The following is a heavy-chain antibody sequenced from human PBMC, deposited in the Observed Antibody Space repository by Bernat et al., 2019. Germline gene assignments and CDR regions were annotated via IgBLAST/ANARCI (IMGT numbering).Heavy chain of an antibody. CDR1: GFTFDDYG. D-gene: IGHD6-6*01. Sequence: EVQLVESGGGVVRPWGSLRLSFAASGFTFDDYGMSWVRQAPGKGLEWVSGINWTGGSTGYADSVKGRFTISRDNANNSLYLQMNSLRAEDTALYHCASVLAAQPRWFDPWGQGTLVTVSS. CDR2: INWTGGST. V-gene: IGHV3-20*02. CDR3: ASVLAAQPRWFDP. J-gene: IGHJ5*02.